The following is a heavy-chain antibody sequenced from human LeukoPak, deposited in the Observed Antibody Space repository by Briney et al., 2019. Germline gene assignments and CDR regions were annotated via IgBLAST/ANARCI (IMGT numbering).Heavy chain of an antibody. CDR1: GFTFNDYG. J-gene: IGHJ3*02. CDR2: INWNGGST. CDR3: ARDGSKGSGNAFDI. V-gene: IGHV3-20*04. D-gene: IGHD6-19*01. Sequence: GGSLRLSCAASGFTFNDYGMSWVRQAPRKGLEWVSGINWNGGSTGYADSVKGRFTISRDNAKNSLYLQMNSLRAEDTAVYYCARDGSKGSGNAFDIWGQGTMVTVSS.